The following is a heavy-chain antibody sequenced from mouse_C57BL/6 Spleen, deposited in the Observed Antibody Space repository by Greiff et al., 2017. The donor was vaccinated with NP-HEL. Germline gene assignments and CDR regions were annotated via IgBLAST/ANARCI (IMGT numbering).Heavy chain of an antibody. V-gene: IGHV1-55*01. CDR1: GYTFTSYW. D-gene: IGHD3-2*02. Sequence: QVQLQQPGAELVKPGASVKLSCKASGYTFTSYWITWVKQRPGQGLEWIGDIYPGSGSTNYNEKFKSKATLTVDTSSSTAYMQLSSLTSEDSAVYYGARGGSSGSAWFAYWGQGTLVTVSA. CDR3: ARGGSSGSAWFAY. CDR2: IYPGSGST. J-gene: IGHJ3*01.